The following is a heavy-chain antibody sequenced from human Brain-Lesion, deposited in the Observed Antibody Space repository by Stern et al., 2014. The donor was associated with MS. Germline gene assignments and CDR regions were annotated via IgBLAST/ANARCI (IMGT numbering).Heavy chain of an antibody. CDR2: IYASGST. V-gene: IGHV4-61*02. J-gene: IGHJ4*02. Sequence: QVQLVESGPGLVKPSQTLYLTCSVSGGSISSGSYYWNWIRQPAGKGLEWIGRIYASGSTNYSPSLKSRVFVSGATSKTQFSLKLSFVTAADAAIYYCVRETGGYTYGDTDFFDFWGQGTLVTVSS. CDR3: VRETGGYTYGDTDFFDF. D-gene: IGHD5-18*01. CDR1: GGSISSGSYY.